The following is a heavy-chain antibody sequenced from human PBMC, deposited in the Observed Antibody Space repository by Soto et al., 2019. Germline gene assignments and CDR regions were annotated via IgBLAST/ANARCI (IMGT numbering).Heavy chain of an antibody. J-gene: IGHJ6*02. CDR3: ARARGWVPAAIRGPIYYYYGMDV. CDR1: GFTFSDYY. D-gene: IGHD2-2*02. V-gene: IGHV3-11*06. CDR2: ISSSSYT. Sequence: GGSLRLSGAAAGFTFSDYYMSWIRQAPGKGLEWVSYISSSSYTNYADSVKGRFTISRDNAKNSLYLQMNSLRAEDTAVYYCARARGWVPAAIRGPIYYYYGMDVWGQGTTVTVSS.